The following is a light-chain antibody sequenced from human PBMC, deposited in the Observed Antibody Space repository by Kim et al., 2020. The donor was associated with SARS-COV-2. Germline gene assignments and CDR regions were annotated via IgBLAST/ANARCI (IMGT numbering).Light chain of an antibody. CDR3: QQYNDWPS. J-gene: IGKJ2*03. CDR2: GAS. V-gene: IGKV3-15*01. CDR1: QDVSSN. Sequence: ERVLTQSPGTLSLSPGERATLSCRASQDVSSNLAWYQQKPGQAPRLLIYGASNGASTRATGVPARFSGSGSGTDFTLSISSLQSEDSAIYYCQQYNDWPSFGQGTKLEI.